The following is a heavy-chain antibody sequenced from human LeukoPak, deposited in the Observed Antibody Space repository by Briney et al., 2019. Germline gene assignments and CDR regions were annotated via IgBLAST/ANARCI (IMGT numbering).Heavy chain of an antibody. CDR3: AKDISYGDYVGIY. Sequence: GGSLRLSCAASGFTFSSYAMSWVRQAPGKGLEWVSAISGSGGSTYYADSVKGRFTISRDNSKNTLYLQMNSQRAEDTAVYYCAKDISYGDYVGIYWGQGTLVTVSS. V-gene: IGHV3-23*01. CDR2: ISGSGGST. CDR1: GFTFSSYA. J-gene: IGHJ4*02. D-gene: IGHD4-17*01.